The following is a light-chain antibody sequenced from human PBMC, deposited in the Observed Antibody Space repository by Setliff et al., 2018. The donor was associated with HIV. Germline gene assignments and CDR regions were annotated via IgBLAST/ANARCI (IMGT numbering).Light chain of an antibody. CDR1: SGSIASNY. CDR2: KDN. V-gene: IGLV6-57*01. Sequence: NFMLTQPHSVSEPPGKTVTISCTRSSGSIASNYVQWYQQRPGNSPTTIIFKDNERPSEVPDRFSGSIDSSSNSASLTISGLRTEDEADYYCQSYRVFGGGTKSPS. J-gene: IGLJ3*02. CDR3: QSYRV.